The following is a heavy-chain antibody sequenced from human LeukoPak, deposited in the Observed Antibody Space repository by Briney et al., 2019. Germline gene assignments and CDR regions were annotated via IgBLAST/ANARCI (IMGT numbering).Heavy chain of an antibody. CDR3: AREVGAGATWGDAFDI. CDR1: AFTLSNYA. V-gene: IGHV3-30*04. J-gene: IGHJ3*02. D-gene: IGHD1-26*01. CDR2: TSYDGSQK. Sequence: TGGSLRLSCAASAFTLSNYAMHWVRQAPGKGLEWVALTSYDGSQKYYADSVKGRFTISRDNSKNTLYLQMSSLRLEDTAVYYCAREVGAGATWGDAFDIWGQGTMVTVSS.